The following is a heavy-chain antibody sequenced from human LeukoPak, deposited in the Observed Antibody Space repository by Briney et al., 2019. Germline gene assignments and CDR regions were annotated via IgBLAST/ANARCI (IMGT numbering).Heavy chain of an antibody. CDR1: GGSFSGYY. CDR3: ARVIVVLGGYFDY. CDR2: INHSGSP. V-gene: IGHV4-34*01. D-gene: IGHD2-8*02. J-gene: IGHJ4*02. Sequence: SETLSLTCAVYGGSFSGYYWSWVRQPPGRGLEWIAEINHSGSPNYNPPLKSRVTMSIDTSKNQFSLKLSSVTAADTAVYYCARVIVVLGGYFDYWGQGTLVTVSS.